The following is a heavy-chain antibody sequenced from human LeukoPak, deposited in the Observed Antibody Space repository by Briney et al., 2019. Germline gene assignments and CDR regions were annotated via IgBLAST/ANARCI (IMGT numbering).Heavy chain of an antibody. J-gene: IGHJ4*02. D-gene: IGHD3-10*01. CDR3: ARASMVRGVPNFN. CDR2: ISSSSRFI. Sequence: GGSLRLSCAASGFTFNSYSMNWFRQAPGKGLEWVSSISSSSRFIYYADSVKGRFTISRDNAKSSLYLQMNSLRAEDTAVYYCARASMVRGVPNFNWGQGTLVTVSS. CDR1: GFTFNSYS. V-gene: IGHV3-21*01.